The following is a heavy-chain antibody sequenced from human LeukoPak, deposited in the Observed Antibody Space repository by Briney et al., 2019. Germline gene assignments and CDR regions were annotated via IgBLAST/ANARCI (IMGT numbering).Heavy chain of an antibody. V-gene: IGHV4-31*03. Sequence: SQTLSLTCTVSGFSMNGDGYYWSWIRQHPGRGLEWIGYIYNRGHTYYNPSLKSRVSISVDTSMNQFSVKLRSVTAADTAVYYCARGISDRAFDPWGQGTPVTISS. J-gene: IGHJ5*02. CDR1: GFSMNGDGYY. CDR2: IYNRGHT. CDR3: ARGISDRAFDP. D-gene: IGHD2-21*01.